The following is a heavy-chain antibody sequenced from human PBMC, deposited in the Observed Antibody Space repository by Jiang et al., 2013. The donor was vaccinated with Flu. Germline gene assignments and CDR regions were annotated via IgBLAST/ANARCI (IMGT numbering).Heavy chain of an antibody. V-gene: IGHV1-69*01. J-gene: IGHJ6*02. CDR1: GGTFSSYA. D-gene: IGHD3-22*01. CDR2: IIPVFGTA. CDR3: ATYLYYYDTSGYIHFGMDA. Sequence: SGAEVKKPGSSVKVSCKASGGTFSSYAFSWVRQAPGQGLEWVGGIIPVFGTANYAPKFQGRVTITADESTSTAYMELSSLRSEDTAVYYCATYLYYYDTSGYIHFGMDAWGQGTTVTVSS.